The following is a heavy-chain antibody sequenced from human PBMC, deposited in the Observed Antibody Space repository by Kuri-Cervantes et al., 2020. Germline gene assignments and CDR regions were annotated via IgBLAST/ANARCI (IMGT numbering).Heavy chain of an antibody. CDR2: ISSSSSYI. V-gene: IGHV3-21*01. CDR3: ARDPDILLSGNFDS. CDR1: GFTFSSYS. D-gene: IGHD2-15*01. Sequence: GESLKISCAASGFTFSSYSMKWVRQAPGKGLEWVSSISSSSSYIYYADSVKGRFTIFRDNAKNSLYLEMNSLRVEDTAVYYCARDPDILLSGNFDSWGQGTLVTVSS. J-gene: IGHJ4*02.